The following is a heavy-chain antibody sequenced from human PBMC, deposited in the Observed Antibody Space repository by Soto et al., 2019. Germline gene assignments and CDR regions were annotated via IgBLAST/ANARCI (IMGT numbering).Heavy chain of an antibody. CDR2: TYYRSTWNN. D-gene: IGHD3-16*01. J-gene: IGHJ4*02. Sequence: QVQLQQSGPGLVKPSQTLSLTCAIAGDSVSSNSAAWHWIRQSPSRGLEWLGRTYYRSTWNNDYAVSVKSRISIDPDTSKNQFSLQLNSVTPEDTAVYYCARGLGVGWYFDYWGQGTLVTVSS. CDR3: ARGLGVGWYFDY. CDR1: GDSVSSNSAA. V-gene: IGHV6-1*01.